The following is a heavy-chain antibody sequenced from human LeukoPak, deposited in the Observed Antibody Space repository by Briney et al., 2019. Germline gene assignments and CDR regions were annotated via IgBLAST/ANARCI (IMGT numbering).Heavy chain of an antibody. Sequence: ASVKVSCKASGYSFSSYGISWVRQAPGQGLQWMGWISAYNGNTNYAQKFQGRVTMTTDTSTSTAYMELRSLRSDDTAAYYCARDSDYGGLMDYWGQGTLVTVSS. V-gene: IGHV1-18*01. CDR2: ISAYNGNT. CDR1: GYSFSSYG. J-gene: IGHJ4*02. CDR3: ARDSDYGGLMDY. D-gene: IGHD4-23*01.